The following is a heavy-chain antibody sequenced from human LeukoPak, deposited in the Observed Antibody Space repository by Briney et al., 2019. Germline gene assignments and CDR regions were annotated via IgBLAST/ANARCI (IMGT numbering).Heavy chain of an antibody. Sequence: SETLSLTCTVSGYSISSGYYWGWIRQSPGKGLEWIATIYRSGSTYYNPSLKSRVTISIDTSKNQFSLKLSSVTAADTAVYYCARAPAYYDSSGYYYPRDYYYMDVWGKGTTVTVSS. CDR2: IYRSGST. J-gene: IGHJ6*03. CDR1: GYSISSGYY. CDR3: ARAPAYYDSSGYYYPRDYYYMDV. D-gene: IGHD3-22*01. V-gene: IGHV4-38-2*02.